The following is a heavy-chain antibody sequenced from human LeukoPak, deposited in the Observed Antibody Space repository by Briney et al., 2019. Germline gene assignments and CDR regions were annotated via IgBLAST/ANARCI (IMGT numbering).Heavy chain of an antibody. CDR3: ARHVVVVVPAAAGVYYYYYMDV. CDR2: INHSGST. J-gene: IGHJ6*03. D-gene: IGHD2-2*01. Sequence: SETLSLTCAVYGGSFSGYYWSWIRQPPGKGLEWIGEINHSGSTNYNPSLKSRVTISVDTSKNQFSLKLSSVTAADTAVYYCARHVVVVVPAAAGVYYYYYMDVWGKGTTDTISS. CDR1: GGSFSGYY. V-gene: IGHV4-34*01.